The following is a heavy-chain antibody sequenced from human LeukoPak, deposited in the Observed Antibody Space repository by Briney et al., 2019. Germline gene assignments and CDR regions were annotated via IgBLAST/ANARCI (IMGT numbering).Heavy chain of an antibody. CDR3: ARVTYGSSPDYYYYYYMDV. CDR1: GGSISSYY. Sequence: SETLSLTCTVSGGSISSYYWSWIRQPPGKGLERIGYIYYSGNTNYNPSLKSRVTISVDTSKNQFSLKLSSVTAADTAVYYCARVTYGSSPDYYYYYYMDVWGKGTTVTVSS. V-gene: IGHV4-59*01. D-gene: IGHD6-13*01. CDR2: IYYSGNT. J-gene: IGHJ6*03.